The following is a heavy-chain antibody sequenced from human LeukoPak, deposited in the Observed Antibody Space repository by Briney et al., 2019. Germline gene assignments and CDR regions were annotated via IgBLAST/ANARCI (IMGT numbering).Heavy chain of an antibody. V-gene: IGHV1-46*01. Sequence: ASVKVSCKASGYTFTSYGISWVRQAPGQGLEWMGIINPSGGSTSYAQKFQGRVTMTRDMSTSTVYMELSSLRSEDTAVYYCARRSRSGYYLQHYYMDVWGKGTTVTVSS. CDR3: ARRSRSGYYLQHYYMDV. D-gene: IGHD3-22*01. J-gene: IGHJ6*03. CDR1: GYTFTSYG. CDR2: INPSGGST.